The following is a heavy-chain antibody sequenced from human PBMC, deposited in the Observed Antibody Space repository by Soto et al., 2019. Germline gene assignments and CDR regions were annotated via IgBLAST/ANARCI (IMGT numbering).Heavy chain of an antibody. CDR2: IIPIFGTA. D-gene: IGHD6-19*01. Sequence: QVQLVQSGAEVKKPGSSVKVSCKASGGTFSSYAISWVRQAPGQGLEWMGGIIPIFGTANYAQKFQGRVTITADESPSTAYMELRSLRSEDTAVYYSAGAMAGAYGMDVWGQGTTVTVSS. J-gene: IGHJ6*02. CDR1: GGTFSSYA. CDR3: AGAMAGAYGMDV. V-gene: IGHV1-69*12.